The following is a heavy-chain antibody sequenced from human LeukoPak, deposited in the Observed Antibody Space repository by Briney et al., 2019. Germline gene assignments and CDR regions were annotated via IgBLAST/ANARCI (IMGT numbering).Heavy chain of an antibody. J-gene: IGHJ3*02. CDR2: INPNTGGT. Sequence: RASVKVSCKASGYTFTGYYMNWVRQAPGQGLEWMGRINPNTGGTNYAQNFQGSVTMTRDTSITTVYMELSRLRSDDTAVYYCARVGDGLNDGFDIWGQGTMVTVSS. V-gene: IGHV1-2*06. CDR3: ARVGDGLNDGFDI. D-gene: IGHD5-24*01. CDR1: GYTFTGYY.